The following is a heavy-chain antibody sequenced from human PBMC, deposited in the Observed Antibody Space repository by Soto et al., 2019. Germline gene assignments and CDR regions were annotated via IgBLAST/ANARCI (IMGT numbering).Heavy chain of an antibody. CDR3: VRDLLGSGGHFDY. V-gene: IGHV3-33*08. CDR1: GFTFSSYY. Sequence: GGSLRLSCAASGFTFSSYYMHWVRQAPGKGLEWVAHIWYDGSNTYYADSVKGRFTISRDNSRNTLYLQMNSLRAEDTAVYHCVRDLLGSGGHFDYWGQGTPVTVSS. J-gene: IGHJ4*02. CDR2: IWYDGSNT. D-gene: IGHD7-27*01.